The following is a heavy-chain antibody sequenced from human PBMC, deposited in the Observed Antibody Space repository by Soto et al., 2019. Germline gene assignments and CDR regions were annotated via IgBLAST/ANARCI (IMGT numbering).Heavy chain of an antibody. CDR1: GFTFSSDA. V-gene: IGHV3-64*01. Sequence: EVQLVESGGGLVQPGGSLRLSCAASGFTFSSDARHWVRQATGKGLEYVSAISSNGGSPYYANSVKGRFTISRDNSKNPLYLQMGSLRAEDMAVYYCARALGYAFDIWGQGTMVTVSS. D-gene: IGHD7-27*01. CDR3: ARALGYAFDI. CDR2: ISSNGGSP. J-gene: IGHJ3*02.